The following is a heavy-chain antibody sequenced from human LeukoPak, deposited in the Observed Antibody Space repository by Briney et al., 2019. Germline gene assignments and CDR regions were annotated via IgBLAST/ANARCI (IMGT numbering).Heavy chain of an antibody. D-gene: IGHD3-10*01. Sequence: PSETLSLTCTVSGGSISSSSYYWGWIRQPPGKGLEWIGSIYYSGSTYYNPSLKSRVTISVDTSKNQFSLKLSSVTAADTAVYYCARHLSTGSRYYYYYYMDVWGKGTTVTVSS. CDR3: ARHLSTGSRYYYYYYMDV. CDR1: GGSISSSSYY. V-gene: IGHV4-39*01. J-gene: IGHJ6*03. CDR2: IYYSGST.